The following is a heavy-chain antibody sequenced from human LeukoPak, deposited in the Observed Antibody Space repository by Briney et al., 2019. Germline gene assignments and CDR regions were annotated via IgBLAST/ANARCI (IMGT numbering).Heavy chain of an antibody. CDR2: ISGSSSYI. CDR1: GFTFSSYS. J-gene: IGHJ3*02. D-gene: IGHD3-16*02. V-gene: IGHV3-21*01. CDR3: ARVPAGIIGMKDALDM. Sequence: PGGSLRLSCAVSGFTFSSYSMNWVRQAPGKGLEWVSSISGSSSYIYYADSVKGRFTISRHNAKNSLYLQMNSLRAEDTAVYYCARVPAGIIGMKDALDMWGQGTMVTVSS.